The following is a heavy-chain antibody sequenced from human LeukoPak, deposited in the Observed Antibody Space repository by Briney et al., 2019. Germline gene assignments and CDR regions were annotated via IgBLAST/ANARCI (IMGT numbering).Heavy chain of an antibody. V-gene: IGHV4-59*01. CDR3: ARGRTTIAEYFFDY. Sequence: PSEPLSLTCTVSGGSISSYYWSWIPQPPGKGREWMGYFYYTGSTNYNPSLKSRVPISVDTSKNQFSLKLSSVTAADTAVYYCARGRTTIAEYFFDYWGQGTLVTVSS. CDR2: FYYTGST. D-gene: IGHD6-13*01. CDR1: GGSISSYY. J-gene: IGHJ4*02.